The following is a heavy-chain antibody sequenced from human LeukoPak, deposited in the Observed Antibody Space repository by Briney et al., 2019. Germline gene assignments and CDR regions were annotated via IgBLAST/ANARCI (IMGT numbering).Heavy chain of an antibody. J-gene: IGHJ6*03. CDR1: GFTFSNYA. CDR2: ISGSGGST. D-gene: IGHD2-15*01. Sequence: GGSLRLSCAASGFTFSNYAMSWVRQAPGKGLEWVSAISGSGGSTYYADSVKGRFTISRDKSKNTLYLQMNSLRAEDTAVYYCAKVMPPGRIRFYSYYMDVWGKGTTVTVS. CDR3: AKVMPPGRIRFYSYYMDV. V-gene: IGHV3-23*01.